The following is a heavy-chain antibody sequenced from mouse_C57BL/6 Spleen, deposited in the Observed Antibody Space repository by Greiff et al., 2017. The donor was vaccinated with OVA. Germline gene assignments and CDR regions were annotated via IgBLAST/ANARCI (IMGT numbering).Heavy chain of an antibody. CDR3: ARCYYDYEGYFDV. Sequence: VQLQQPGAELVKPGASVKMSCKASGYTFTSYWITWVKPRPGQGLEWIGDIYPGSGSTNYNEKFKSKATLTVDTSSSTAYMQLSSLTSEDSAVYYCARCYYDYEGYFDVWGTGTTVTVSS. D-gene: IGHD2-4*01. J-gene: IGHJ1*03. V-gene: IGHV1-55*01. CDR1: GYTFTSYW. CDR2: IYPGSGST.